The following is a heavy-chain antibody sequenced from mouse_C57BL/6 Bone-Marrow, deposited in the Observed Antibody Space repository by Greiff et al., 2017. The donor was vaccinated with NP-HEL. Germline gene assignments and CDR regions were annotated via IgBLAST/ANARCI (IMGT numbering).Heavy chain of an antibody. CDR2: INPSNGGT. CDR3: ARWLLRTPYAMDY. D-gene: IGHD2-3*01. Sequence: QVQLKQPGTELVKPGASVKLSCKASGYTFTSYWMHWVKQRPGQGLEWIGNINPSNGGTNYNEKFKSKATLTVDKSSSTAYMQLSSLTSEDSAVYYCARWLLRTPYAMDYWGQGTSVTVSS. CDR1: GYTFTSYW. J-gene: IGHJ4*01. V-gene: IGHV1-53*01.